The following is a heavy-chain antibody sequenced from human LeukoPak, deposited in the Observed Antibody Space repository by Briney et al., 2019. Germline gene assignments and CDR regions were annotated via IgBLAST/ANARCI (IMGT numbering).Heavy chain of an antibody. CDR2: ILSDGTNK. CDR3: AKGYDSVSN. Sequence: GGSLRLSCAASGLTFSRCAMHWVRQAPGKGLEWVAVILSDGTNKYYADSVKGRFTISRDNSKNTLFLQMNSLRTEDTAVYYCAKGYDSVSNWGQGTLVTVSS. J-gene: IGHJ1*01. D-gene: IGHD3-22*01. V-gene: IGHV3-30*02. CDR1: GLTFSRCA.